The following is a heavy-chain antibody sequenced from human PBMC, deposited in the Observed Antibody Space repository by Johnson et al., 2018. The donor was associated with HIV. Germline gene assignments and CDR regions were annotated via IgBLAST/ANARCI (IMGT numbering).Heavy chain of an antibody. D-gene: IGHD3-16*02. CDR2: IYTGDST. Sequence: MLLVESGGGLIQPGGSLRLSCAASGFTVSASSMIWVRQAPGEGLKWVSLIYTGDSTSYADSVKGRFTISTDTSKNTLYLQMNALRAEDTAVYYCAREWGMITFGGVIPRNAFDIWGRGTLVTVSS. CDR3: AREWGMITFGGVIPRNAFDI. CDR1: GFTVSASS. V-gene: IGHV3-53*01. J-gene: IGHJ3*02.